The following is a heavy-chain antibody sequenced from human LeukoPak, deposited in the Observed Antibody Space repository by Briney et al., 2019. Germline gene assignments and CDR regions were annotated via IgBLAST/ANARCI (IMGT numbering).Heavy chain of an antibody. CDR2: INPNSGGT. V-gene: IGHV1-2*02. Sequence: ASVKVSCKASGYTFTDYYIHWVGQAPGQGLEWMGWINPNSGGTNYVQKFQGRVTMTRDTSISTAYMELSRLRSDDTAVYYCARGSGSYPYYFDYWGQGTLVTVSS. D-gene: IGHD1-26*01. J-gene: IGHJ4*02. CDR3: ARGSGSYPYYFDY. CDR1: GYTFTDYY.